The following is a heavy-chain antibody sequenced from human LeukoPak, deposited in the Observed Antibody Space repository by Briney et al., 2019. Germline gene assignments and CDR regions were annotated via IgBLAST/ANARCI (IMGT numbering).Heavy chain of an antibody. CDR3: ARRYFPRYFDY. CDR1: GYSISSGYY. Sequence: PSETLSLTCAVSGYSISSGYYWGWIRQPPGKGLEWIGSISHSGSTHYNPSLMSRVTISVDTSKNQFSLKLSSVTASDTAVYYCARRYFPRYFDYWGQGTLVTVSS. CDR2: ISHSGST. J-gene: IGHJ4*02. D-gene: IGHD3-9*01. V-gene: IGHV4-38-2*01.